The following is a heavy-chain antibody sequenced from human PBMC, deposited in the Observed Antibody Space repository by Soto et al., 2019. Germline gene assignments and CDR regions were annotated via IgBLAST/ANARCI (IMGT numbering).Heavy chain of an antibody. V-gene: IGHV4-39*01. Sequence: SETLSLTCTVSGGSISSSSYYWGWIRQPPGKGLEWIGSIYYSGSTYYNPSLKSRVTISVDTSKNQFSLKLSSVTAADTAVYYCARHVTSSGWYMGYYYYMDVWGKGTTVTVSS. J-gene: IGHJ6*03. CDR2: IYYSGST. D-gene: IGHD6-19*01. CDR1: GGSISSSSYY. CDR3: ARHVTSSGWYMGYYYYMDV.